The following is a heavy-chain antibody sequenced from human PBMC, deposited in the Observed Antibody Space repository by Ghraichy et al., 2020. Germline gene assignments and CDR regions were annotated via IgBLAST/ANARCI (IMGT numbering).Heavy chain of an antibody. V-gene: IGHV1-18*01. CDR1: GYTFTSYG. J-gene: IGHJ6*02. Sequence: ASVKVSCKASGYTFTSYGISWVRQAPGQGLEWMGWISAYNGNTNYAQKLQGRVTMTTDTSTSTAYMELRSLRSDDTAVYYCAREPGSCSGGSCYSNYYYGMDVWGQGTTVTVSS. CDR3: AREPGSCSGGSCYSNYYYGMDV. D-gene: IGHD2-15*01. CDR2: ISAYNGNT.